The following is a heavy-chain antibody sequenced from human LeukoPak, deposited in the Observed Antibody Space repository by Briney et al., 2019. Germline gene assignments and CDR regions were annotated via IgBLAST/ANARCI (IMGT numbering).Heavy chain of an antibody. Sequence: PGGSLRLSCAASGFTFSSYEMNWVRQAPGKGLEWVSYISSSGSTIYYADSVKGRFTIPRDNAKNSLYLQMNSLRAEDTAVYYCEASIAAAGKTYSSGWKIDYWGQGTLVTVSS. CDR2: ISSSGSTI. CDR3: EASIAAAGKTYSSGWKIDY. J-gene: IGHJ4*02. V-gene: IGHV3-48*03. CDR1: GFTFSSYE. D-gene: IGHD6-13*01.